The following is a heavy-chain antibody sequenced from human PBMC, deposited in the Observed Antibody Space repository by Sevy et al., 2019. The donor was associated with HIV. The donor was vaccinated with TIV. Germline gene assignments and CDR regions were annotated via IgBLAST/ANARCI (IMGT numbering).Heavy chain of an antibody. CDR3: ARDLGSPDAFDI. D-gene: IGHD1-26*01. V-gene: IGHV3-48*03. CDR1: GFTFSNYE. CDR2: ISSSGSSI. Sequence: GGSLRLSCVASGFTFSNYEMNWVRQAPGKGLEWVSYISSSGSSIYYAESVKGRFSCSRDNAKNSLFLQVNSLRAEDTAVYYCARDLGSPDAFDIWGQGTMVTVSS. J-gene: IGHJ3*02.